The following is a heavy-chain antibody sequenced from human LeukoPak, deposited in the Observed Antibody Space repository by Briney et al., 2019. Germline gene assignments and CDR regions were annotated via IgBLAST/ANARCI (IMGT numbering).Heavy chain of an antibody. D-gene: IGHD6-19*01. CDR2: IKEDGSEQ. Sequence: GGSLRLSCAASGFTLSSHWMSWVRQAPGKGLEWVANIKEDGSEQYYVGSVRGRFTISRDNAKNSLYLQMNSLRGEDTATYYCARESAGGPDYWGQGTLVTVSS. V-gene: IGHV3-7*05. CDR3: ARESAGGPDY. CDR1: GFTLSSHW. J-gene: IGHJ4*02.